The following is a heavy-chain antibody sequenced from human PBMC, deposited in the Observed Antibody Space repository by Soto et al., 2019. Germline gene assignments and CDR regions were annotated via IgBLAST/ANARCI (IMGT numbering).Heavy chain of an antibody. CDR3: ASFVSYVAIDY. CDR1: GGTFSSYT. J-gene: IGHJ4*02. V-gene: IGHV1-69*02. CDR2: IIPFLGIA. D-gene: IGHD3-10*01. Sequence: QVQLVQSGAEVKKPGSSVKVSCKASGGTFSSYTISWVRQAPGQGLEWMGRIIPFLGIASYAQKFQGRVTITVDKSKSTAYMELRSVRLEHTAVYHCASFVSYVAIDYWGQGALVAVSS.